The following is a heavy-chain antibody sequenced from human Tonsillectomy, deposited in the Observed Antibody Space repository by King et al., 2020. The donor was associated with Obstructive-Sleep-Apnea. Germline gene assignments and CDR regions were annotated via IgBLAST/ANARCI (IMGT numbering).Heavy chain of an antibody. Sequence: VQLVESGGGVVQPGRSLRLSCAASGFTFSSYAMHWVRQALGKGLEWVAVISYDGSNKYYADSVKGRFTISRDNSKNTLYLQMNSLRAEDTAVYYCARGGSSGWYGYWGQGTLVTVSS. CDR2: ISYDGSNK. V-gene: IGHV3-30*04. D-gene: IGHD6-19*01. CDR3: ARGGSSGWYGY. CDR1: GFTFSSYA. J-gene: IGHJ4*02.